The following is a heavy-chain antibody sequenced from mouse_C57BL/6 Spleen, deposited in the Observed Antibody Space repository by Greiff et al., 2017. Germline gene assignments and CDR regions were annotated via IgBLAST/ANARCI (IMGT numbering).Heavy chain of an antibody. CDR1: GYTFTDYY. CDR2: INPNNGGT. CDR3: ARQVSDGYPSYWYFDV. J-gene: IGHJ1*03. D-gene: IGHD2-3*01. Sequence: VQLQQSGPELVKPGASVKISCKASGYTFTDYYMNWVKQSHGKSLEWIGDINPNNGGTSYNQKFKGKATLTVDKSSSTAYMELRSLTSEDSAVYYCARQVSDGYPSYWYFDVWGTGTTVTVSS. V-gene: IGHV1-26*01.